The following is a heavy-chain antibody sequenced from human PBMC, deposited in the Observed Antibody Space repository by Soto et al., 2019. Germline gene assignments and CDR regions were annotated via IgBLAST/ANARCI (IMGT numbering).Heavy chain of an antibody. CDR3: ARATARNGFHY. D-gene: IGHD6-6*01. Sequence: QVQLVESGGGVVQPGRSLRVSCAASGFTFSSYGMHWVRQAPGKGLEWVAVICNDGSKKYYADSVKGRFTISRDNSKNTLNLQMTTQGAAETGVYYCARATARNGFHYWGQGRLVTVAS. V-gene: IGHV3-33*08. J-gene: IGHJ4*02. CDR2: ICNDGSKK. CDR1: GFTFSSYG.